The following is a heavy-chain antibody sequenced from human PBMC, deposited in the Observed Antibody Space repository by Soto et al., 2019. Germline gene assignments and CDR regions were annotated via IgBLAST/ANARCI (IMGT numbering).Heavy chain of an antibody. Sequence: NPSETLSLTCTVSGGSISSYYWSWIRQPPGKGLEWIGYIYYSGSTNYNPSLKSRVTISVDTSKNQFSLKLSSVTAADTAVYYCARHEGIQLWFPWYFDYWGQGTLVTVS. CDR1: GGSISSYY. D-gene: IGHD5-18*01. CDR2: IYYSGST. V-gene: IGHV4-59*08. J-gene: IGHJ4*02. CDR3: ARHEGIQLWFPWYFDY.